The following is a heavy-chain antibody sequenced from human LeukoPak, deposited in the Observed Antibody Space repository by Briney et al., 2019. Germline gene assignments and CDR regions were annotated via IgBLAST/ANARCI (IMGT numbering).Heavy chain of an antibody. J-gene: IGHJ4*02. CDR3: ARGSEWELLSCDY. CDR1: GSYW. D-gene: IGHD1-26*01. Sequence: PGGSLRLSCAASGSYWMHWVRQAPGKGLVWVSHINSDGSWTSYADSVKGRFTISKDNAKNTVYLQMNSLRAEDTAVYYCARGSEWELLSCDYWGQGTLVTVSS. CDR2: INSDGSWT. V-gene: IGHV3-74*01.